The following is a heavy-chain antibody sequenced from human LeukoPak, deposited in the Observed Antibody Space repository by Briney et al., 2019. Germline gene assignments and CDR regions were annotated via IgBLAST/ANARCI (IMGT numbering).Heavy chain of an antibody. D-gene: IGHD4-17*01. CDR3: ATYYGDYLPFGS. J-gene: IGHJ5*02. V-gene: IGHV4-39*07. CDR1: GGSISSSSYY. CDR2: IYYSGST. Sequence: SETLSLTCTVSGGSISSSSYYWGWIRQPPGKGLEWIGSIYYSGSTYYNPSLKSRVTISVDTSKNQFSLKLSSVTAADTAVYYCATYYGDYLPFGSWGQGTLVTVSS.